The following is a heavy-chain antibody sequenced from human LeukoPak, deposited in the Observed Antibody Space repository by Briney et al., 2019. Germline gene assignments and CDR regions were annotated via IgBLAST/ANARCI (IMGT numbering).Heavy chain of an antibody. Sequence: VASVKVSCKASGYTFTSYDINWVRQATGQGLEWMGWMNPNSGNTGYAQKFQGRVTITADESTSTAYMELSSLRSEDTAVYYCARDPGVRGKKYNWFDPWGQGTLVTVSS. CDR3: ARDPGVRGKKYNWFDP. CDR1: GYTFTSYD. CDR2: MNPNSGNT. V-gene: IGHV1-8*01. D-gene: IGHD2-21*01. J-gene: IGHJ5*02.